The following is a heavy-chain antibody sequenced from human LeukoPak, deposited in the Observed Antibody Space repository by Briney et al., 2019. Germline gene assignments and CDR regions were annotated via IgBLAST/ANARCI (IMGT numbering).Heavy chain of an antibody. J-gene: IGHJ4*02. D-gene: IGHD6-19*01. CDR2: ISYSGST. CDR3: ARREWLGHFDY. CDR1: GGSISSYY. Sequence: SETLSLTCTVSGGSISSYYWSWIRQPPGKGLEWIGSISYSGSTSYNPSLKSRVTISVDTSKNQFSLKLSSVTAADTAVYYCARREWLGHFDYWGQGTLVTVSS. V-gene: IGHV4-59*04.